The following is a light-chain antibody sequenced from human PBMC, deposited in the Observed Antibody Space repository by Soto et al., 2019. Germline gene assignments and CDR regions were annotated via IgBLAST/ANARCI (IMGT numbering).Light chain of an antibody. CDR1: QSVSSSY. CDR3: KQYGSSIFT. Sequence: EIVLTQSPGTLSLSPGERATLSCRASQSVSSSYLAWYQQKPGQAPRLLIHGASSRATGIPDRFSGSGSGTDFTHTISRLEPKEFAVYYCKQYGSSIFTFGPGTKVDI. V-gene: IGKV3-20*01. CDR2: GAS. J-gene: IGKJ3*01.